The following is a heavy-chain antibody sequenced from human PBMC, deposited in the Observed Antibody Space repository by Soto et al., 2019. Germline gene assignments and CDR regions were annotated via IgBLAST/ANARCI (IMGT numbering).Heavy chain of an antibody. J-gene: IGHJ5*02. Sequence: GGSLRLSCAASKFTFSRYWMYWVRQTPGKGLMWVSRINTDGSRTTYADSVKGRFTISRDNAKNTVFLDMNSLRAEDTAVYYCARVASGSYDWFDPCGQGTLVTVSS. V-gene: IGHV3-74*03. CDR3: ARVASGSYDWFDP. CDR2: INTDGSRT. CDR1: KFTFSRYW. D-gene: IGHD1-26*01.